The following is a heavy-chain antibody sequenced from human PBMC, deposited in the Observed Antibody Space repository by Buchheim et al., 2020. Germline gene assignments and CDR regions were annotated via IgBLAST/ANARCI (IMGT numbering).Heavy chain of an antibody. J-gene: IGHJ4*02. CDR3: ASQVVNYYDSSGYYFDY. D-gene: IGHD3-22*01. V-gene: IGHV4-61*02. CDR1: GGSISSGSYY. Sequence: QVQLQESGPGLVKPSQTLSLTCTVSGGSISSGSYYWSWIRQPAGKGLEWIGRIYTSGSTNYNPSLKSRVTISVDTSTNQFSLKLSSVTAADTAVYYCASQVVNYYDSSGYYFDYWGQGTL. CDR2: IYTSGST.